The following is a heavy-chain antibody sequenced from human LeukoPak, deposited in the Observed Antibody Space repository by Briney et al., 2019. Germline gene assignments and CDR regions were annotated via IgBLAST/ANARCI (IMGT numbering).Heavy chain of an antibody. CDR1: GYTFTSYD. D-gene: IGHD2-15*01. CDR2: MNGGNGNT. CDR3: ARGRGTSGSNRDFYYYYYMDV. V-gene: IGHV1-3*01. J-gene: IGHJ6*03. Sequence: GASVKVSCKASGYTFTSYDINWVRQAPGQRPEWMGWMNGGNGNTKYSQKFQGRITLIRDTSAATAYMELSSLRHDDLAVYYCARGRGTSGSNRDFYYYYYMDVWGKGTTVTVSS.